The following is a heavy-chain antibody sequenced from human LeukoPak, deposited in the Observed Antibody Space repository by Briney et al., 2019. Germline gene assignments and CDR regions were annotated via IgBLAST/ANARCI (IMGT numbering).Heavy chain of an antibody. CDR2: INHSGST. CDR3: ARGPCSSTSCSFNWFDP. V-gene: IGHV4-39*07. CDR1: GGSLSSSSYY. Sequence: SGTLSLTCAVSGGSLSSSSYYWSWIRQPPGKGLEWIGEINHSGSTNYNPSLKSRVTISVDTSKDQFSLKLSSVTAADTAVYYCARGPCSSTSCSFNWFDPWGQGTLVTVSS. D-gene: IGHD2-2*01. J-gene: IGHJ5*02.